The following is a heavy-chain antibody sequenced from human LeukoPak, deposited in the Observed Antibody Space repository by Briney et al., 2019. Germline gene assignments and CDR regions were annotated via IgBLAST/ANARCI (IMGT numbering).Heavy chain of an antibody. D-gene: IGHD1-7*01. CDR2: IYYSGST. J-gene: IGHJ4*02. Sequence: SETLSLTCTVSGGSISSYYWSWIRQPPGKGLEWIGYIYYSGSTNYNPSLKSRVTISVDTSKNQFSLKLSSVTAADTAVYYCARDGTTGIIWGQGTLVTVSS. V-gene: IGHV4-59*12. CDR3: ARDGTTGII. CDR1: GGSISSYY.